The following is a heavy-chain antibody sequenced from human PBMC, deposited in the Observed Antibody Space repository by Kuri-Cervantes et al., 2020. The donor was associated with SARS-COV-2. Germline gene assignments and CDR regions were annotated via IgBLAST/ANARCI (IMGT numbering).Heavy chain of an antibody. V-gene: IGHV3-48*02. D-gene: IGHD3-9*01. CDR2: ISSSSSTI. CDR1: GFTFSSYS. Sequence: GGSLRLSCAASGFTFSSYSMNWVRQAPGKGLEWVSYISSSSSTIYYADSVKGRFTISRDNAKNSLYLQMNSLRDEDTAVYYCARTYYDILTGYCPFDYWGQGTLVTVS. CDR3: ARTYYDILTGYCPFDY. J-gene: IGHJ4*02.